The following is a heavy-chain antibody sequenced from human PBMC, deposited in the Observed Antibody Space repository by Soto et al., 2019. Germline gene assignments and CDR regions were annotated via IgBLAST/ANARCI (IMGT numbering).Heavy chain of an antibody. CDR3: ARMNRDYYYYGMDV. J-gene: IGHJ6*02. V-gene: IGHV4-4*02. Sequence: SETLSLTCGVSGDSISSSKWWTWVRQTPGNGLEWIGKIDHNGVANYNPSLEGRVTISKDISKNQISLKVTSVTAADSAVYYCARMNRDYYYYGMDVWGQGATVTVSS. CDR2: IDHNGVA. CDR1: GDSISSSKW.